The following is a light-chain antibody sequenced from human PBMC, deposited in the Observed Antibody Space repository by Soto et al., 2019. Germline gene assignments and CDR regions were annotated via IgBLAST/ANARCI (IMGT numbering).Light chain of an antibody. V-gene: IGKV3-11*01. J-gene: IGKJ5*01. CDR1: QSVSYY. CDR3: QQRLHWPPVT. CDR2: DAS. Sequence: VLTQSPATLSLSPGERATLSCRASQSVSYYLAWYQQKPGQAPRLLIYDASNRAAGIPARFSGSGSGTDFTLTISSLEPEDFAIYYCQQRLHWPPVTFGQGTRLEIK.